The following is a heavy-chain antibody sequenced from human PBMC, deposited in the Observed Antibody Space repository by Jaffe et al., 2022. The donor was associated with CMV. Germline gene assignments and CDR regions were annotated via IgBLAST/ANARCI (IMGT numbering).Heavy chain of an antibody. Sequence: EVQLVESGGGLVQPGGSLRLSCAASGFTFSNYFMTWVRRTPGKGLEWVANIKQDGTDKFYVDSVKGRFTISRDNAKNSLSLQMNRLRAEDTAVYYCARGNQRQQVVVRPNSYYYYMDVWGRGTTVTVSS. D-gene: IGHD6-25*01. V-gene: IGHV3-7*03. CDR3: ARGNQRQQVVVRPNSYYYYMDV. CDR1: GFTFSNYF. J-gene: IGHJ6*03. CDR2: IKQDGTDK.